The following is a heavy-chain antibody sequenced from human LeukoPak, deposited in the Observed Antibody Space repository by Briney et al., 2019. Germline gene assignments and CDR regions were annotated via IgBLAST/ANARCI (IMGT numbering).Heavy chain of an antibody. CDR2: ISAYNGNT. CDR3: ARAGTTSSSTPDY. CDR1: DYTFSTYG. Sequence: GASVKVSCKASDYTFSTYGVTWVRQAPGQGLEWLGWISAYNGNTNFAQKLQGRVTMTTDTSTSTAYMELRSLSTDDTAVYYCARAGTTSSSTPDYWGQGTLVTVSS. V-gene: IGHV1-18*01. D-gene: IGHD6-6*01. J-gene: IGHJ4*02.